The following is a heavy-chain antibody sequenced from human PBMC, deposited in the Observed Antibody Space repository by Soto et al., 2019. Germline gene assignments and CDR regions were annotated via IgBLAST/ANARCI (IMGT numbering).Heavy chain of an antibody. J-gene: IGHJ6*02. Sequence: SETLSLTCTVSGGSISSYYWSWIRQPPGKGLEWIGYIYYSGSTNYNPSLKSRVTISVDTSKNQFSLKLSSVTAADTAVYYCARDRHYDILTGTTNGMDVWGQGTTVT. CDR3: ARDRHYDILTGTTNGMDV. V-gene: IGHV4-59*01. CDR2: IYYSGST. CDR1: GGSISSYY. D-gene: IGHD3-9*01.